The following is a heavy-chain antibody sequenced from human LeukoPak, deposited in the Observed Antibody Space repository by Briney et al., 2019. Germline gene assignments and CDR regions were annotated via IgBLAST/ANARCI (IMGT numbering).Heavy chain of an antibody. D-gene: IGHD3-3*01. CDR3: ARSGYYDFWSGYSTDH. CDR1: GGSIRGYF. CDR2: IYYSGST. Sequence: SGTPSLTFPVSGGSIRGYFWGWIRQPPGEGLEWIGYIYYSGSTNYNPSLKSRVTISVDTSKNQFSLKLSSVTAADTAVYYCARSGYYDFWSGYSTDHWGQGTLVTVSS. J-gene: IGHJ4*02. V-gene: IGHV4-59*01.